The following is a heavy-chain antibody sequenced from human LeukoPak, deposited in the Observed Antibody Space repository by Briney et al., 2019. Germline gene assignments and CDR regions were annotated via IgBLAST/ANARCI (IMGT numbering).Heavy chain of an antibody. D-gene: IGHD6-19*01. CDR2: IYHSGST. Sequence: PSETLSLTCAVSGYSISSGYYWGWIRQPPGQGLEWIGSIYHSGSTYYNPSLKSRVTISVDTSKNQFSLKLSSVTAADTAVYYCARGISGWYEFDYWAREPWSPSPQ. CDR1: GYSISSGYY. V-gene: IGHV4-38-2*01. J-gene: IGHJ4*02. CDR3: ARGISGWYEFDY.